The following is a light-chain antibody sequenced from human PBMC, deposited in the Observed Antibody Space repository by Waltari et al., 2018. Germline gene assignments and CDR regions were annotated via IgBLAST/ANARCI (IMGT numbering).Light chain of an antibody. CDR3: CSYAASYTWV. J-gene: IGLJ1*01. CDR1: TSAVGGYDY. V-gene: IGLV2-11*01. Sequence: QSALTQPRSVSGSPGQSVTISCTGTTSAVGGYDYVSWYQQHPGQAPKVMVYDVNKRPSGVPDRFSGSKSDTTASLTISGLQAEDEADYYCCSYAASYTWVFGTGTRVTVL. CDR2: DVN.